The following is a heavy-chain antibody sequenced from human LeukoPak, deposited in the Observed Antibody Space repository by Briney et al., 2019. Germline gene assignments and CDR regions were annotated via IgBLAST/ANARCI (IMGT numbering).Heavy chain of an antibody. Sequence: SETLSLTCNVSADSISSHYWSWIRQPPGKGLEWIGYIYYSGSTNYNPSLKSRVTISVDTSKNQFSLKLSSVTAADTAVYYCARAPNYDYWGQGTLVTVSS. J-gene: IGHJ4*02. CDR3: ARAPNYDY. CDR2: IYYSGST. V-gene: IGHV4-59*11. CDR1: ADSISSHY.